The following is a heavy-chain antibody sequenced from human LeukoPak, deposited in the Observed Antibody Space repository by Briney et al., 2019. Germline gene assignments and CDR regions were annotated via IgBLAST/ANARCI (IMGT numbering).Heavy chain of an antibody. D-gene: IGHD6-19*01. CDR3: ARHVIAVAGPWFEY. CDR1: GGSISSYY. CDR2: IYYSGST. Sequence: SETLSLTCTVSGGSISSYYWGWIRQPPGKGLEWIGSIYYSGSTYYNPSLKSRATISVDTSKNQFSLKLSSVTAADTAVYYCARHVIAVAGPWFEYWGQGTLVTVSS. J-gene: IGHJ4*02. V-gene: IGHV4-39*01.